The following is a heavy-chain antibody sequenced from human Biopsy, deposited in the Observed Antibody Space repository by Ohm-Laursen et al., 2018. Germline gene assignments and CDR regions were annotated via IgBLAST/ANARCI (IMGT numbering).Heavy chain of an antibody. Sequence: GTLSLICTVSGDSISSYYWSWIRQPRGKGLQWIGYVYYTGSTDYNPSLQSRVTISFDTSKNHFSLRLRSVTPADTAIYYCARDRGYYSDRTVPGYFDLWGRGTLVTVSS. D-gene: IGHD3-22*01. J-gene: IGHJ2*01. CDR1: GDSISSYY. V-gene: IGHV4-59*01. CDR3: ARDRGYYSDRTVPGYFDL. CDR2: VYYTGST.